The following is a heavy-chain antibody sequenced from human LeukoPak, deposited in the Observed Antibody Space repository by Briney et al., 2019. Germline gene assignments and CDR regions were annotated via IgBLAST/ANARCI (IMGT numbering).Heavy chain of an antibody. J-gene: IGHJ5*02. Sequence: SETQSLTCAVYGGSFSGYYWSWIRQPPRKGLEWIGEINHSGSTNYNPSLKSRVTISVDTSKNQFSLKLSSVTAADTAVYYCARHLWYDSSGYYPYSKWFDPWGQGTLVTVSP. D-gene: IGHD3-22*01. CDR1: GGSFSGYY. CDR3: ARHLWYDSSGYYPYSKWFDP. V-gene: IGHV4-34*01. CDR2: INHSGST.